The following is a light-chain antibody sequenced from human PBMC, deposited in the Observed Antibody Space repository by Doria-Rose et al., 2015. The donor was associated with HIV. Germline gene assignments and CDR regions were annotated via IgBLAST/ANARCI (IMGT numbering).Light chain of an antibody. J-gene: IGKJ3*01. CDR2: WAS. CDR3: QQYYDTPS. Sequence: DIQVTQSPESLGMSLGERATLNCKSNQSLLYTSKNHLAWYQQKPGQPPKLLIYWASTQQSGVPARFSGSGSGTDFTLTISSLEAEDVAVYYCQQYYDTPSFGPGTTVDIK. V-gene: IGKV4-1*01. CDR1: QSLLYTSKNH.